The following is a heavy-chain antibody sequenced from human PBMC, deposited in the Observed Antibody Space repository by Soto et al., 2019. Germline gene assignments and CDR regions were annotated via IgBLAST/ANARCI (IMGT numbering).Heavy chain of an antibody. Sequence: SETLSLTCAVYGGSFSGYYWSWIRQPPGKGLEWIGEINHSGSTNYNPSLKSRVTISVDTSKNQFSLKLSSVTAADTAVYYCARGLGYCSSTSCSANWFDPWGQGTLVTVSS. J-gene: IGHJ5*02. V-gene: IGHV4-34*01. D-gene: IGHD2-2*03. CDR1: GGSFSGYY. CDR3: ARGLGYCSSTSCSANWFDP. CDR2: INHSGST.